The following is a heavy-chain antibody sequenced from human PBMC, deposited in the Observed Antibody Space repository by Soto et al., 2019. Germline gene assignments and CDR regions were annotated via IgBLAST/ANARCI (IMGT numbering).Heavy chain of an antibody. CDR3: ARESRYCSGGSCYFLPGIDY. Sequence: QVQLVQSGAEVKRPGSSVKVSCKASGGTFSSYANSWVRQAPGQGLEWMGGTIPIFGTANYAQKFQGRVTITADESTSTAYMELSSLRSEDTAVYYCARESRYCSGGSCYFLPGIDYWGQGTLVTVSS. J-gene: IGHJ4*02. CDR2: TIPIFGTA. V-gene: IGHV1-69*12. D-gene: IGHD2-15*01. CDR1: GGTFSSYA.